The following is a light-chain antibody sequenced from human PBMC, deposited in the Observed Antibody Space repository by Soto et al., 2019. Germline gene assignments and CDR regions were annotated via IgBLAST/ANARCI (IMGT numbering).Light chain of an antibody. Sequence: PLSQSPSTQSALVGDRVTITCRESQAIGNDVGWYQQKPGKAPKRLIYLTYSLQTGVPSRFSGSGSGTDFSLTISSLQPEDSATYFCLQHNSSPRTFGQGTKVDI. J-gene: IGKJ1*01. CDR1: QAIGND. V-gene: IGKV1-17*01. CDR3: LQHNSSPRT. CDR2: LTY.